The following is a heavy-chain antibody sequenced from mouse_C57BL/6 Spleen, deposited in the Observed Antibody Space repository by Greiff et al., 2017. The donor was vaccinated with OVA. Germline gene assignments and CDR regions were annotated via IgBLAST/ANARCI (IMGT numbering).Heavy chain of an antibody. CDR2: IDPETGGT. D-gene: IGHD2-4*01. J-gene: IGHJ2*01. CDR3: TRLMINYFDY. Sequence: VKLQQSGAELVRPGASVTLSCKASGYTFTDYEMHWVKQTPVHGLEWIGAIDPETGGTAYNQKFKGKAILTADKSSSTAYMELRSLTSEDSAVYYCTRLMINYFDYWGQGTTLTVSS. V-gene: IGHV1-15*01. CDR1: GYTFTDYE.